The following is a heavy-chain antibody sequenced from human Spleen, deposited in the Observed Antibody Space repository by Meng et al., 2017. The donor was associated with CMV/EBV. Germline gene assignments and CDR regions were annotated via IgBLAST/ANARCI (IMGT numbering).Heavy chain of an antibody. CDR1: GYTFTGYY. J-gene: IGHJ6*02. Sequence: ASVKVSCKASGYTFTGYYMHWVRQAPGQGLEWMGWIYPNSGGTNYEQKFQGRVTMTRDTSISTAYMELSSLRSDDMALYYCARVKRYCTGGSCSSTGYYGMDVWGQGTTVTVSS. V-gene: IGHV1-2*02. CDR2: IYPNSGGT. CDR3: ARVKRYCTGGSCSSTGYYGMDV. D-gene: IGHD2-15*01.